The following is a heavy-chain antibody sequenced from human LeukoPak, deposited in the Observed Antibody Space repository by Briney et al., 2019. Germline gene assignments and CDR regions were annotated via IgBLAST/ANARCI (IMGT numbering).Heavy chain of an antibody. CDR3: ARLKRPNRGSYIYYYYMDV. CDR2: VNPPQRI. CDR1: GGGRTVYY. D-gene: IGHD1-26*01. J-gene: IGHJ6*03. Sequence: SETLSLTSAVYGGGRTVYYFSWIRQPPSQVLVSISEVNPPQRINYNPSLKSRVTISVDTSKNQFSLKLSCVTAADTAVYYCARLKRPNRGSYIYYYYMDVWGKGTTVTVSS. V-gene: IGHV4-34*01.